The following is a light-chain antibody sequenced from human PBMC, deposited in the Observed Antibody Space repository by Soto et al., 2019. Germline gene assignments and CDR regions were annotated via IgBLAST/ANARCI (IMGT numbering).Light chain of an antibody. J-gene: IGKJ5*01. CDR3: QQRSNWPRT. V-gene: IGKV3-11*01. CDR1: QSVSNY. Sequence: EIVLTQSPATLSLSPGERATLPCRASQSVSNYLAWYQQKPGQAPRLLIYDASNRATGIPARFSGSGSGKDFTLTISSLEPEDFAVYYCQQRSNWPRTCGQGTRLEIK. CDR2: DAS.